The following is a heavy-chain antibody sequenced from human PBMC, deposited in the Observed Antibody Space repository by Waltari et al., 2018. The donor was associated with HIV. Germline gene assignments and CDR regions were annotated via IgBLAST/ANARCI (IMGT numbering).Heavy chain of an antibody. D-gene: IGHD3-22*01. CDR3: ARDKDSSGYHFDY. CDR1: GGSISSGGYY. CDR2: IYYSGST. Sequence: QVQLQESGPGLVKPSQTLSLTCTVSGGSISSGGYYWTWIRQHPGKGLEWIGYIYYSGSTYYNPSLKSRVTISVDTSKNQFSLKLSSVTAADTAVYYCARDKDSSGYHFDYWGQGTLVTVSS. J-gene: IGHJ4*02. V-gene: IGHV4-31*03.